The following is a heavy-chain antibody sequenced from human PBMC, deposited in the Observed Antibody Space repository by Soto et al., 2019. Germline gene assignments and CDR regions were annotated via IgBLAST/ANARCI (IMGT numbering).Heavy chain of an antibody. V-gene: IGHV4-59*01. CDR2: LYYSGST. D-gene: IGHD3-9*01. CDR3: ARQLVASETGYFNGPFDY. CDR1: CDSISSCY. J-gene: IGHJ4*02. Sequence: SDKLSLTFTVSCDSISSCYWSWIRQPLGKGLKWIGYLYYSGSTNYNPSLKSRVTISVDTSKNQFSLQLSSVTAADTAVYYCARQLVASETGYFNGPFDYWGQGTLVTVSS.